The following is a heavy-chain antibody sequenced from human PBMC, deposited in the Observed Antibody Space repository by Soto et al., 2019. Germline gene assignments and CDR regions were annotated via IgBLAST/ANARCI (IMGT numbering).Heavy chain of an antibody. D-gene: IGHD7-27*01. J-gene: IGHJ4*02. CDR2: ISYSGTT. CDR3: ARRVANWGHFDY. Sequence: QLQLQESGPGLVRPSETLSLTCSVSGGSISSSNYYWDWIRQPPGKGLEWIGTISYSGTTYYNPSLKSRVTISVDTSKNQFSLRLSSVTAADTAVYYCARRVANWGHFDYWGQGTLVTVSS. V-gene: IGHV4-39*01. CDR1: GGSISSSNYY.